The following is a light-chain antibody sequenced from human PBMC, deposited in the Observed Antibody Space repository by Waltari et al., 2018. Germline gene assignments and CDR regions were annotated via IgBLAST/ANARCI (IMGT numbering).Light chain of an antibody. CDR3: QYYGSSFT. Sequence: DIVLTQSPGTLSLSPGDRATLSYRAHPILHRNYLAWYQQRPGQAPSLLIYDSSSRATGIPDRFRGCGSGTDFTLTISRLEPEDFAVDYCQYYGSSFTFGPGTKVDIK. J-gene: IGKJ3*01. V-gene: IGKV3-20*01. CDR1: PILHRNY. CDR2: DSS.